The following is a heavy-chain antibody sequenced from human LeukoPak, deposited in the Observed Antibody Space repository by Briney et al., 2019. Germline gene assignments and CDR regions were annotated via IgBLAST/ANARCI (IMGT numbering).Heavy chain of an antibody. CDR2: ISGSGGST. J-gene: IGHJ4*02. CDR3: AKFFVTIFGVGSLGDYYFDY. V-gene: IGHV3-23*01. Sequence: GGSLRLSCAASGFTFSSYAMSWVRQAPGKGLEWVSAISGSGGSTYYADSVKGRFTISRDNSKNTLYLQMNSLRAEDTAVYYCAKFFVTIFGVGSLGDYYFDYWGQGTLVTVSS. CDR1: GFTFSSYA. D-gene: IGHD3-3*01.